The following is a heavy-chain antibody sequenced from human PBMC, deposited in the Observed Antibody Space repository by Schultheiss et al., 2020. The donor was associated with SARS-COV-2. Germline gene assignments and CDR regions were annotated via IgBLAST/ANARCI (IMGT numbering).Heavy chain of an antibody. CDR1: GFTFSSYG. V-gene: IGHV3-30*03. D-gene: IGHD3-3*01. Sequence: GGSLRLSCAASGFTFSSYGMHWVRQAPGKGLEWVAVISYDGSNKYYADSVKGRFTISRDNSKNTLYLQMNSLRAEDTAVYYCARGLEWLGYYYYGMDVWGQGTTVTVSS. CDR2: ISYDGSNK. J-gene: IGHJ6*02. CDR3: ARGLEWLGYYYYGMDV.